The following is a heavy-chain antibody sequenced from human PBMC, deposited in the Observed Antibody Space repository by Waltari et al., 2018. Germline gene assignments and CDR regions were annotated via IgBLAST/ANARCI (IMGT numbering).Heavy chain of an antibody. J-gene: IGHJ4*02. V-gene: IGHV3-23*04. CDR3: AKVGFLEWLLYLDY. CDR2: ISGSGGST. D-gene: IGHD3-3*02. CDR1: GFTFSSYA. Sequence: EVQLVESGGGLVQPGGSLRLSCAASGFTFSSYAISWVRQAQGKVLEWVSAISGSGGSTYYADSVKGRFTISRDNAKNTLYLQMNSLRAEDTAVYYCAKVGFLEWLLYLDYWGQGTLVTVSS.